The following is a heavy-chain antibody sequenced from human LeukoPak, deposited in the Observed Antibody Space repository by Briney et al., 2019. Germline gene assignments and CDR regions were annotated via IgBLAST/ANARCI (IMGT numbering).Heavy chain of an antibody. Sequence: PGGSLRLSCAASGFTFSSYAMSWVRQAPGKGLEWVSAISGSGGSTYYADSVKGRFTISRDNSKNTLYLQMNSLRAEDTAVYYCARDGYCSSTSCYPELLVPWGQGTLVTVSS. J-gene: IGHJ4*02. V-gene: IGHV3-23*01. CDR2: ISGSGGST. D-gene: IGHD2-2*01. CDR3: ARDGYCSSTSCYPELLVP. CDR1: GFTFSSYA.